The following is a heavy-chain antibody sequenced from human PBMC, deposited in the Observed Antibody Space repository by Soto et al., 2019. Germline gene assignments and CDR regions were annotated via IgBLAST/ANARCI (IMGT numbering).Heavy chain of an antibody. J-gene: IGHJ4*02. CDR3: TREVLLRGVIANGY. Sequence: ASVKVSCKASGYTFTTYGLTWVRQAPGQGPEWMGWISAYYGTTDYSQKFQDRLTLTRDTSTSTVFMELRDLRSDDTAIYYCTREVLLRGVIANGYWGQGTLVTVSS. CDR2: ISAYYGTT. CDR1: GYTFTTYG. D-gene: IGHD3-16*02. V-gene: IGHV1-18*04.